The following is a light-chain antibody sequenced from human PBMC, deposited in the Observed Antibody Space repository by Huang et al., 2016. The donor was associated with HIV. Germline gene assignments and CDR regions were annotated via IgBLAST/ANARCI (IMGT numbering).Light chain of an antibody. Sequence: DIQMTQSPSSLSASVGDRVTITCRASQDIRSSLAWYQQKPGKAPKLLLFAASRLESGVPSMFSGSGSGTDYTLTISSLQPEDFATYSCQQYYTTPRDTFGQGTRLAIK. CDR1: QDIRSS. CDR2: AAS. CDR3: QQYYTTPRDT. V-gene: IGKV1-NL1*01. J-gene: IGKJ5*01.